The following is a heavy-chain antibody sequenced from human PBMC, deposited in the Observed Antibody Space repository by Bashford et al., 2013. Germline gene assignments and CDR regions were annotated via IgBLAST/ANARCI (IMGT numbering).Heavy chain of an antibody. Sequence: GSLRLSCAASGLNFSDYYMIWVRQAPGKGLELVSYIGFTGDPKHYADSVKGRFTISRDNAENLLYLQMNSLTADDTAVYYCAKAYDSSGQDAFDVWGQGTMVTVSS. D-gene: IGHD3-22*01. CDR1: GLNFSDYY. CDR3: AKAYDSSGQDAFDV. CDR2: IGFTGDPK. J-gene: IGHJ3*01. V-gene: IGHV3-11*04.